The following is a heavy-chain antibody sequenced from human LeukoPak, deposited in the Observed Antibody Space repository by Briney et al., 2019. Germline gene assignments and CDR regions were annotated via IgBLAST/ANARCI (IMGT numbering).Heavy chain of an antibody. J-gene: IGHJ5*02. Sequence: ASVKVSCKASGYTFTGYYMHWVRQAPGQGLEWMGWINPNSGGTNYAQKFQGRVTMTRDTSISTAYMELSRLRSDDTAVYYCAREVYRAVAGTTIVWFDPWGRGTLVTVSS. V-gene: IGHV1-2*02. CDR2: INPNSGGT. CDR3: AREVYRAVAGTTIVWFDP. CDR1: GYTFTGYY. D-gene: IGHD6-19*01.